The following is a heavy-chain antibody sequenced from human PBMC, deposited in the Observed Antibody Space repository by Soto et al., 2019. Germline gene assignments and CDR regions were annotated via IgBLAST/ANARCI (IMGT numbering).Heavy chain of an antibody. V-gene: IGHV4-39*01. CDR1: GGSISSSSYY. CDR3: ARQGRYCISTSCPSWYFDL. Sequence: QLLESGPGLVKPSETLSLTCTVSGGSISSSSYYWGWIRQPPGKGLEWIGSIYYSGSTYYNPSLKSRVTISVDTSKNQFSLKLSSVTAADTAVYYCARQGRYCISTSCPSWYFDLWGRGTLVTVSS. J-gene: IGHJ2*01. CDR2: IYYSGST. D-gene: IGHD2-2*01.